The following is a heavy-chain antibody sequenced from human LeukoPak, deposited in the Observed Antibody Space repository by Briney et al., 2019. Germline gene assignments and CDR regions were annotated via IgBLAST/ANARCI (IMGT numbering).Heavy chain of an antibody. D-gene: IGHD5-18*01. Sequence: PGGSLRLAWAASTFTFSSNSIGCVRHAPGKLLEWDAAIISSVASTYYADSVKGRFTISRDNSKNTLYLQMNSLRAEDTAVYYCAKGLRRGYSYGSTNYYYGMDVWGQGTTVTVSS. J-gene: IGHJ6*02. V-gene: IGHV3-23*01. CDR1: TFTFSSNS. CDR2: IISSVAST. CDR3: AKGLRRGYSYGSTNYYYGMDV.